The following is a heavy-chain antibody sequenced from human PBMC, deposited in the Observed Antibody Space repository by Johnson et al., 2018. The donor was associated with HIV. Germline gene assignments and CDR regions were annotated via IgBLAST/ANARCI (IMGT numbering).Heavy chain of an antibody. J-gene: IGHJ3*02. CDR2: IISDVSSA. CDR3: ANGGLQFLEWLPHDAFDI. V-gene: IGHV3-74*02. Sequence: VQLVESGGGLVQPGGSLRLSCGASGFTFSRYWMHWVRQAPGQGLVWVSRIISDVSSAIYTGSVTGRFTISRDNTKNTLYLQMNSLRAEDTAVYYCANGGLQFLEWLPHDAFDIWGQGTMVTASS. CDR1: GFTFSRYW. D-gene: IGHD3-3*01.